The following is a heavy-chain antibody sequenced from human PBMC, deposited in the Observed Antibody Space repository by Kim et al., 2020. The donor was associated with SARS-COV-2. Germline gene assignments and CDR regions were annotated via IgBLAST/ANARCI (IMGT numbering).Heavy chain of an antibody. V-gene: IGHV4-59*13. Sequence: SETLSLTCTVSGGSISTYYWSWIRQPPGKGLQWIGYIFYSGSTNYNPSLKSRVTISVDMSKNQLSLTLSSVTAADTALYFCARSPGWFGESTYFDLWGRG. CDR3: ARSPGWFGESTYFDL. CDR1: GGSISTYY. D-gene: IGHD3-10*01. J-gene: IGHJ2*01. CDR2: IFYSGST.